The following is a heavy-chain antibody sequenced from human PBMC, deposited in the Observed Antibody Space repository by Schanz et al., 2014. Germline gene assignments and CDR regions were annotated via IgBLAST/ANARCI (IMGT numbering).Heavy chain of an antibody. J-gene: IGHJ4*02. CDR3: ARDAADFYDILTEEDY. D-gene: IGHD3-9*01. CDR2: ISAYNGNT. Sequence: QIQLVQSGPEVKKPGATVKVSCKASDYIFINSGISWVRQAPGQGLEWMGWISAYNGNTKYPQKLQGRVTMTTDTSTSTAYMELRSLRSDDTAVYYCARDAADFYDILTEEDYWGQGTLVTVSS. V-gene: IGHV1-18*01. CDR1: DYIFINSG.